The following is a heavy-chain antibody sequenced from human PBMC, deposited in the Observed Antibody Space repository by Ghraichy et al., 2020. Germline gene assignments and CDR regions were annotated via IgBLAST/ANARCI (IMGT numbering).Heavy chain of an antibody. CDR3: AKAWGFCSGGTCPSYKWFDP. D-gene: IGHD2-15*01. Sequence: GGSLRLSCAASGFTFSSYEMTWVRQAPGKGLAWVSTISGGGGNTYYGDSVKGRFTVSRDNSHNTMSLQMNSLRAEDTALYYCAKAWGFCSGGTCPSYKWFDPWGPGTLVTVSS. CDR2: ISGGGGNT. CDR1: GFTFSSYE. J-gene: IGHJ5*02. V-gene: IGHV3-23*01.